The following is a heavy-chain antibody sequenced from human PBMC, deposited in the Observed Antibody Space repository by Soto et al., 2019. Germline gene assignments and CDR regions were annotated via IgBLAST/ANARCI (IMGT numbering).Heavy chain of an antibody. CDR2: IYYSGST. CDR1: GGSISSSSYY. D-gene: IGHD3-3*01. Sequence: PSETLSLTCTVSGGSISSSSYYWGWIRQPPGKGLEWIGSIYYSGSTYYNPSLKSRVTISVDTSKNQFSLKLSSVTAADTAVYYCATIYDFVIDYWGQGTLVTVSS. V-gene: IGHV4-39*01. J-gene: IGHJ4*02. CDR3: ATIYDFVIDY.